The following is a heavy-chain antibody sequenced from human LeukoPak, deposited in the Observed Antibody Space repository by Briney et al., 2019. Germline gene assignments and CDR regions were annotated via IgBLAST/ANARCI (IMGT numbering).Heavy chain of an antibody. CDR3: ARGYYDILTGYYRGSWFDP. J-gene: IGHJ5*02. CDR2: MNPNSGNT. V-gene: IGHV1-8*01. D-gene: IGHD3-9*01. CDR1: GYTFTSYD. Sequence: ASVKVSCKASGYTFTSYDINWVRQATGQGLEWMGWMNPNSGNTGYAQKFQGRVTMTRNTSISTAYMELSSLRSEDTAVYYCARGYYDILTGYYRGSWFDPWGQGTLVTVSS.